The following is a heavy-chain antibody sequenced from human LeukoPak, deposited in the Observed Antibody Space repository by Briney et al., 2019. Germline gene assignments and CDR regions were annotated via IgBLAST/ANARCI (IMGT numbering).Heavy chain of an antibody. CDR3: ARPYGLLLDAFDI. Sequence: SETLSLTCAVYGGSFSGYYWSWIRQPPGKGLEWIGEINHSGSTNYNPSLTSRVTISVDTSKNQFSLKLSSVPAADTAVYYCARPYGLLLDAFDIWGQGTMVTVSS. CDR1: GGSFSGYY. D-gene: IGHD3-22*01. CDR2: INHSGST. J-gene: IGHJ3*02. V-gene: IGHV4-34*01.